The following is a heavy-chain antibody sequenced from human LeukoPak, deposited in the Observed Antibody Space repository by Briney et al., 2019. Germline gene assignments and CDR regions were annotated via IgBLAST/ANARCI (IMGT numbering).Heavy chain of an antibody. CDR2: ISFDGSHQ. Sequence: GSLRLSCSASGFFFSDYPLHWIRQSPGKGPEWVAVISFDGSHQYYADSVKGRFTVSRDTSKNTLYLQMNSLRAEDTAVYYCARGDATVTTIHGMDVWGQGTTVTVSS. V-gene: IGHV3-30*01. CDR3: ARGDATVTTIHGMDV. D-gene: IGHD4-17*01. CDR1: GFFFSDYP. J-gene: IGHJ6*02.